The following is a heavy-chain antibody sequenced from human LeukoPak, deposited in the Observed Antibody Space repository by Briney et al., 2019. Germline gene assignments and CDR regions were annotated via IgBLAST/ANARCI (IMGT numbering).Heavy chain of an antibody. CDR1: GFSFSDAW. J-gene: IGHJ4*02. D-gene: IGHD3-10*01. CDR3: TTYGSGRKFDY. Sequence: PGGSLRLSCAASGFSFSDAWMSWVRQIPGKGLEWVGRIESKTDGGTTDYAAPVKGRFTISREDSTNTLYLQMNSLKSEDTAVYYCTTYGSGRKFDYWGQGTLVTVSS. V-gene: IGHV3-15*04. CDR2: IESKTDGGTT.